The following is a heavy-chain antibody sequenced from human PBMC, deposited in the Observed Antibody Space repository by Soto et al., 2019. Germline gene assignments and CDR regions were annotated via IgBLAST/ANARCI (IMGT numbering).Heavy chain of an antibody. Sequence: ASETLSLTCAVSSGSISSSNWWSWVRQPPGKGLEWIGEIYHSGSTNYNPSLKSRVTISVDKSKNQFSLKLSSVTAADTAVYYCAREGGEYCSSTSCYDGINWFDPWGQGTLVTVSS. V-gene: IGHV4-4*02. J-gene: IGHJ5*02. CDR1: SGSISSSNW. CDR2: IYHSGST. D-gene: IGHD2-2*01. CDR3: AREGGEYCSSTSCYDGINWFDP.